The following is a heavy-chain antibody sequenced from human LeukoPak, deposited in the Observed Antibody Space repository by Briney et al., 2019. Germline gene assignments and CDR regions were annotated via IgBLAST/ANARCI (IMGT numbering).Heavy chain of an antibody. CDR3: VSDLCGGDDQ. J-gene: IGHJ5*02. CDR2: IDEDGKTI. Sequence: PGGSLRLSCAASGFTFNSYWMHWVRHAPGKGLVWVSRIDEDGKTIDYADSVKRRFTISRDNAKDRLYLQMSSLRDEDTAVYYCVSDLCGGDDQWGRGTLVTVSS. CDR1: GFTFNSYW. D-gene: IGHD3-3*01. V-gene: IGHV3-74*01.